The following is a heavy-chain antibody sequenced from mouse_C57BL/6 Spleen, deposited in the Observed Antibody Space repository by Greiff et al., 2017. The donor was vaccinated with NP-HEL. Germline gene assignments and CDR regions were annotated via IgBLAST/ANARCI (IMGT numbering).Heavy chain of an antibody. CDR3: ERHEKYGQYSNYAYAMDY. J-gene: IGHJ4*01. Sequence: QVQLKESGAELVKPGASVKLSCKASGYTFTEYTIHWVKQRSGQGLEWIGWIYPGSGSIKYNEKFKDKATLTADKSSSTVYKELSRLTSEDSAVYFCERHEKYGQYSNYAYAMDYWGQGTSVTVSS. D-gene: IGHD2-5*01. CDR2: IYPGSGSI. V-gene: IGHV1-62-2*01. CDR1: GYTFTEYT.